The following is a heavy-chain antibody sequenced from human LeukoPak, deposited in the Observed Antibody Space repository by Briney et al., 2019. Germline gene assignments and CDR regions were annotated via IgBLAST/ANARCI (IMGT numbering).Heavy chain of an antibody. CDR3: AKTPKSFIAVAVYMDV. V-gene: IGHV3-23*01. Sequence: GGSLRLSCAASGFTFSSYAMSWVRQAPGKGLEWVSAISGSGGSTYYADSVKGRFTISRDNSKNTLYLQMNSLRAEDTAVYYCAKTPKSFIAVAVYMDVWGKGTTVTVSS. CDR2: ISGSGGST. D-gene: IGHD6-19*01. CDR1: GFTFSSYA. J-gene: IGHJ6*03.